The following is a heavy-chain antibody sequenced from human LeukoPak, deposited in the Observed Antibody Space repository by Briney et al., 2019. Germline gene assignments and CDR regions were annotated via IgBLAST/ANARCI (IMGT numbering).Heavy chain of an antibody. CDR2: ISYDGSDK. CDR1: GFTFRSYA. CDR3: ARESSRGGAFDY. J-gene: IGHJ4*02. D-gene: IGHD3-10*01. Sequence: GGTLRLSCAASGFTFRSYAMHWVRQAPGKGLDWVAVISYDGSDKYYADSVKGRFTVSRDNSKNTLYLQMNSLRAEDTAVYYCARESSRGGAFDYWGQGTLVTVSA. V-gene: IGHV3-30-3*01.